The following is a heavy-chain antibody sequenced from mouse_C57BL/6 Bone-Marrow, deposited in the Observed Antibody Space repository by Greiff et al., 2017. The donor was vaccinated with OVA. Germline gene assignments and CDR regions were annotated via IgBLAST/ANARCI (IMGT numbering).Heavy chain of an antibody. V-gene: IGHV1-61*01. CDR3: ARLSIAFAY. Sequence: VQLQQPGAELVRPGSSVKLSCKASGYTFTGYWMDWVKQRPGQGLEWIGNIYPSDSETPYNQKFKDKATLTVDKSSSTAYMQLSSLTSEHSAVYYCARLSIAFAYWCQGTLVTVSA. J-gene: IGHJ3*01. CDR1: GYTFTGYW. D-gene: IGHD2-10*02. CDR2: IYPSDSET.